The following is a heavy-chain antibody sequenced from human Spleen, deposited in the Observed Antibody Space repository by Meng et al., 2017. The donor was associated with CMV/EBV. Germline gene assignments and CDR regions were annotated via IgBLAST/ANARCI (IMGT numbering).Heavy chain of an antibody. CDR2: IKSQTDGGTT. CDR3: TTGLGLRGVFDYYNYGMDV. CDR1: GFTFTNAW. D-gene: IGHD4-17*01. J-gene: IGHJ6*02. Sequence: GESLKISCAASGFTFTNAWMNWVRQAPGKGLEWVGRIKSQTDGGTTDYAAPVKGRFTISRDDSKKTLYVQMNSLKTEDTAVYYCTTGLGLRGVFDYYNYGMDVWGQGTTVTVSS. V-gene: IGHV3-15*01.